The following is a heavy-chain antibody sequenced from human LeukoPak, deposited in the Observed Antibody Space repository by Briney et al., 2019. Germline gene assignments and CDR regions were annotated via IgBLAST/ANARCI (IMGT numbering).Heavy chain of an antibody. CDR3: TTELRFGELLNFDY. J-gene: IGHJ4*02. D-gene: IGHD3-10*01. Sequence: GGSLRLSCAPSRFTFTIYAISCARQSPGKGLEWVSKICWSGRITYYADSVKGRFTISRDKSKSMLYMQMNSMRAEDTALYYCTTELRFGELLNFDYWGQGTLVTVSS. CDR1: RFTFTIYA. V-gene: IGHV3-23*01. CDR2: ICWSGRIT.